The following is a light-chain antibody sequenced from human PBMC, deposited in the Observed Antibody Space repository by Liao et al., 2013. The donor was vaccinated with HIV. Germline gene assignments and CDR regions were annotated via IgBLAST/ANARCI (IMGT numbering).Light chain of an antibody. V-gene: IGLV3-25*03. J-gene: IGLJ2*01. Sequence: SYELTQPPSMSVSPRQTARITCSGDALPKQYAYWYQQKPGQAPVLVIYKDSERPSGIPERFSGSSSGTTVTLTISAVQAEDEADYYCQSADSSGTCVLFGGGTKLTVL. CDR2: KDS. CDR3: QSADSSGTCVL. CDR1: ALPKQY.